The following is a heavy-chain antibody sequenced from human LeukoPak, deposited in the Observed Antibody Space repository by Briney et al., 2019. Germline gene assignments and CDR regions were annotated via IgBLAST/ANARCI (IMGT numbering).Heavy chain of an antibody. CDR2: IIPILGIA. CDR1: GYTFTSYG. D-gene: IGHD3-10*01. Sequence: ASVKVSCKASGYTFTSYGISWVRQAPGQGLEWMGRIIPILGIANYAQKFQGRVTITADKSTSTAYMELSSLRSEDTAVYYCARVREGPPPNGSGSPGDGYWGQGTLVTVSS. V-gene: IGHV1-69*04. J-gene: IGHJ4*02. CDR3: ARVREGPPPNGSGSPGDGY.